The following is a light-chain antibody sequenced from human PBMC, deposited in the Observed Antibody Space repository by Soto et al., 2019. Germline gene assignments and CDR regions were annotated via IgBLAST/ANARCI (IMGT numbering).Light chain of an antibody. CDR1: QGISTY. CDR3: QQYDSYPHT. J-gene: IGKJ1*01. Sequence: AIRMTQSPSSFSASTGDRVTITCRASQGISTYLAWDQQKPGKATKLLIYAASTLQSGVQSRFSGSGSGTDFTLTISCLQSEDVATDYCQQYDSYPHTFGQGTKVEIK. V-gene: IGKV1-8*01. CDR2: AAS.